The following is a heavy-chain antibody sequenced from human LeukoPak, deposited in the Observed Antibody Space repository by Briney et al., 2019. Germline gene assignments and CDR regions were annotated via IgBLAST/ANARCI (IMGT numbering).Heavy chain of an antibody. V-gene: IGHV4-59*01. CDR2: IYYSGST. D-gene: IGHD3-3*01. J-gene: IGHJ6*02. CDR3: ARDHRAHYDFWSGAYSAYYYYGMDV. Sequence: PSETLSLTCTVSGGSISSYYWSWIRQPPGKGLEWIGYIYYSGSTNYNPYLKSRVTISVDTSKNQFSLKLSSVTAADTAVYYCARDHRAHYDFWSGAYSAYYYYGMDVWGQGTTVTVSS. CDR1: GGSISSYY.